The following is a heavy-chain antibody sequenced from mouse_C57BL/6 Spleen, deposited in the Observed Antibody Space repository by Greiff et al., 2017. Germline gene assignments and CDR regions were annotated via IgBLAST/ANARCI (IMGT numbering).Heavy chain of an antibody. J-gene: IGHJ4*01. CDR1: GFNIKNTY. CDR2: IDPANGNT. V-gene: IGHV14-3*01. CDR3: ASNPNSIGARDY. Sequence: VQLQQSVAELVRPGASVKLSCTAAGFNIKNTYMHWVKQRPEQGLEWIGRIDPANGNTKYAPKFQGKATITADTSSNTAYLQRSSLPSEDTAIYYWASNPNSIGARDYWGQGTSVTVSS. D-gene: IGHD2-14*01.